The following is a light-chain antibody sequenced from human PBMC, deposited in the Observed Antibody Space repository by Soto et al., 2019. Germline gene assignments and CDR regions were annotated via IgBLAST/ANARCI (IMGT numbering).Light chain of an antibody. V-gene: IGLV1-44*01. J-gene: IGLJ1*01. CDR3: AAWDDSLNGHV. CDR1: SSNIGSNA. CDR2: SNN. Sequence: QSVLTKPPSASGTPGQRVTMSCSGSSSNIGSNAVNWYQQLPGTAPKLLIYSNNQRPSGVPDRFSGSKSGTSASLAIRGLQSGDEADYYCAAWDDSLNGHVFGTGTKVTVL.